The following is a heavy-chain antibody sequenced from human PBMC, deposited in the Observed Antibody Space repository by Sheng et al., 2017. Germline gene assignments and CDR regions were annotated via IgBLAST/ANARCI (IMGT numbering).Heavy chain of an antibody. J-gene: IGHJ4*02. CDR3: ARRMGATRHFDY. CDR1: GYTFTSYY. CDR2: INPSDGST. Sequence: QVQLVQSGAEVKKSGASVKVSCKASGYTFTSYYMHWVRHAPGQGLEWMGLINPSDGSTNYAQKFQGRVTMTRDTSTSTVYMELSSLTSEDTALYYCARRMGATRHFDYWGQGSLVTVSS. V-gene: IGHV1-46*01. D-gene: IGHD1-26*01.